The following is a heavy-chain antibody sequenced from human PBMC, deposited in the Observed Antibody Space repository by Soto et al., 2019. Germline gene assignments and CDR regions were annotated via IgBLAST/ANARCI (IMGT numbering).Heavy chain of an antibody. CDR1: GFTFSSYA. CDR3: AKDKHPITIIVVVITPDAFDI. D-gene: IGHD3-22*01. J-gene: IGHJ3*02. CDR2: ISGSGGST. V-gene: IGHV3-23*01. Sequence: PGGSLRLSCAASGFTFSSYAMSWVRQAPGKGLEWVSAISGSGGSTYYADSVKGRFTISRDNSKNTLYLQMNSLRAEDTAVYYCAKDKHPITIIVVVITPDAFDIWGQGTMVTASS.